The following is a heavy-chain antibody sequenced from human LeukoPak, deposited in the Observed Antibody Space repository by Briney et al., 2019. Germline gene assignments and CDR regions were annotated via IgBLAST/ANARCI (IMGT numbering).Heavy chain of an antibody. Sequence: SETLSLTCTVSGGTITNYYWSWIRQPPGKGLEWIGYIYYSGSTNYNPSLKSRVTISLDTSKNQFSLKLSSVTAADTAVYYCAREGLRIGGFGFWGQGTLVTVSS. CDR3: AREGLRIGGFGF. J-gene: IGHJ4*02. D-gene: IGHD2-15*01. CDR1: GGTITNYY. CDR2: IYYSGST. V-gene: IGHV4-59*01.